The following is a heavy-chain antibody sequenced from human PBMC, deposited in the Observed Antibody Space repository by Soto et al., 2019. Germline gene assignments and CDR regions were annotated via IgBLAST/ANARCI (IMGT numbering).Heavy chain of an antibody. CDR1: GFTFSSYG. V-gene: IGHV3-7*03. J-gene: IGHJ6*01. Sequence: GGSLRLSCAASGFTFSSYGMHWVRQAPGKGLEWVANIRYDGSKKYYVDSVKGRFTISRDNAKNSLYLQMNSLRAEDTALYYCARQESGSYYYAMDVWGQGTTVTVSS. D-gene: IGHD1-26*01. CDR2: IRYDGSKK. CDR3: ARQESGSYYYAMDV.